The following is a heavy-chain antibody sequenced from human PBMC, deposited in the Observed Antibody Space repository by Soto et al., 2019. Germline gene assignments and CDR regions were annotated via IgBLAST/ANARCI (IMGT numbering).Heavy chain of an antibody. Sequence: EVQLVESGGGLVKPGGSLRLSCEAFGFTFSSYTMNWVRQAPGGGLEWVSSISSSSSYISYADSVKGRFTISRDNAKNSLFLQVDSLRAEDTAVYYCSRGLQSCCTDCYLDLWGQGTLVAVSS. D-gene: IGHD2-21*02. V-gene: IGHV3-21*01. CDR1: GFTFSSYT. CDR2: ISSSSSYI. CDR3: SRGLQSCCTDCYLDL. J-gene: IGHJ4*02.